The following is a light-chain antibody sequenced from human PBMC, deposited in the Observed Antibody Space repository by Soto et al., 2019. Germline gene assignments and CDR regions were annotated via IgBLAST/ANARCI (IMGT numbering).Light chain of an antibody. CDR2: DVS. CDR1: SSDIGGYNY. V-gene: IGLV2-14*01. J-gene: IGLJ2*01. CDR3: SSYTSSNTVV. Sequence: QSALTQPASVSGSPGQSLTISCTGTSSDIGGYNYVSWYQQHPGKAPKLMIYDVSNRPSGVSNRFAGSKSGNTASLTISGLQADDEADYYCSSYTSSNTVVFGGGTKLTVL.